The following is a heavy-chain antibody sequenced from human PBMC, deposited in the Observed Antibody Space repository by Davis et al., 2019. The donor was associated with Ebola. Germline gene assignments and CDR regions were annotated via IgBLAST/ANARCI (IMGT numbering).Heavy chain of an antibody. CDR3: ARRGYYYDSSRYYINWFDR. CDR1: GFTFSNFG. CDR2: INPGGGSS. V-gene: IGHV1-46*01. Sequence: GESLKISCAASGFTFSNFGMHWVRQAPGQGLEWMGIINPGGGSSTYAQRFQGRVTMTSDTSTNTFHMELSSLRSEDTALYYCARRGYYYDSSRYYINWFDRWGQGTPVTVSS. D-gene: IGHD3-22*01. J-gene: IGHJ5*02.